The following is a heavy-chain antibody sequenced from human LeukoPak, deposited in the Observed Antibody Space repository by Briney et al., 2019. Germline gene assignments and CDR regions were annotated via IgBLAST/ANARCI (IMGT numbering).Heavy chain of an antibody. Sequence: SETLSLTCTVSGGSFSTTSHYWGWIRQPPGKGLEWLGSTFYTGSAYYNPSLQRRVTISVDSSKNQFSLRLSSVTAADPAVYYCARRKDYWSGFIDSWGQGTLVTVSS. D-gene: IGHD3-3*01. CDR1: GGSFSTTSHY. CDR2: TFYTGSA. J-gene: IGHJ5*01. V-gene: IGHV4-39*01. CDR3: ARRKDYWSGFIDS.